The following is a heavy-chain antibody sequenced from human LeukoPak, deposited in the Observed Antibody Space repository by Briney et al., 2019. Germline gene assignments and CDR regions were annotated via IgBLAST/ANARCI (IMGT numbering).Heavy chain of an antibody. CDR3: ARGYYYDSSGHLDY. J-gene: IGHJ4*02. D-gene: IGHD3-22*01. Sequence: ASVKVSCKASGYTFTTYHMNWVRQAPGQGLEWMGWINTNTGNPTYAQGFTGRFVFSLDTSVSTAYLQISSLEAEDTAVYYCARGYYYDSSGHLDYWGQGTLVTVSS. CDR1: GYTFTTYH. CDR2: INTNTGNP. V-gene: IGHV7-4-1*02.